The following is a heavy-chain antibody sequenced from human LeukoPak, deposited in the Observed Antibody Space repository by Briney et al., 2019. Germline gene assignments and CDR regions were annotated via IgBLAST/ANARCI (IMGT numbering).Heavy chain of an antibody. Sequence: SQTLSLTCAISGDSLSGNTAAWTWIRQSPSRGLEWLGRTYYRSKWYNDYAVSVKSRITINPDTSKNQFTLQLNSVTPEDTAVYYCARSRQWLNWFDPWGQGTLVTVSS. CDR2: TYYRSKWYN. CDR3: ARSRQWLNWFDP. CDR1: GDSLSGNTAA. D-gene: IGHD6-19*01. J-gene: IGHJ5*02. V-gene: IGHV6-1*01.